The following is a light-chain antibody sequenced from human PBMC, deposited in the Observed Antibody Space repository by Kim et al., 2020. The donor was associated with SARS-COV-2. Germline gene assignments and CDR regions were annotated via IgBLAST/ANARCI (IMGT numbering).Light chain of an antibody. V-gene: IGKV3-20*01. CDR2: GTS. J-gene: IGKJ2*01. CDR1: QSINSVY. CDR3: QQDSSPPYT. Sequence: EIVLTQSPGTLSLSAGERASLSCRASQSINSVYLTWYQQKTGQAPRLLIYGTSSRATGIPDRFSGSGSGTDFTLTISRLEPEDFAVYYCQQDSSPPYTFGQGTKLEI.